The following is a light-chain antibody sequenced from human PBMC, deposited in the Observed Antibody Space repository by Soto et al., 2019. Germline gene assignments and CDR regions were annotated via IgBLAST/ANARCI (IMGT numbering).Light chain of an antibody. V-gene: IGKV4-1*01. J-gene: IGKJ1*01. CDR3: PQYLTIPRA. CDR1: QSVLHSPNNYNY. Sequence: DIVMTQSPDSLAVSLGERATINCKSSQSVLHSPNNYNYLAWYQQKPGQPTKLLIYWASTRESGVRDRFSGSGSGTDFTLSISSLHAEDVAVYYCPQYLTIPRAFCQGTKVEI. CDR2: WAS.